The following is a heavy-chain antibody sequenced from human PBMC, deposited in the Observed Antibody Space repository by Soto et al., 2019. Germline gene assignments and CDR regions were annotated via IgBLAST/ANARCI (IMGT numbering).Heavy chain of an antibody. J-gene: IGHJ4*02. CDR2: IKSKTDGGTT. V-gene: IGHV3-15*07. D-gene: IGHD2-21*01. Sequence: GGSLRLSCAASGFTFSNAWMNWVRQAPGKGLEWVGRIKSKTDGGTTDYAAPVKGRFTISRDDSKNTLYLQMNSLKTEDTAVYYCTTDTWMFDGEFDYWGQGTLVTVSS. CDR3: TTDTWMFDGEFDY. CDR1: GFTFSNAW.